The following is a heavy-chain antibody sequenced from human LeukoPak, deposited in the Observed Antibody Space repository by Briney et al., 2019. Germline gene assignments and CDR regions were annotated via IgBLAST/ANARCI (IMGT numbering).Heavy chain of an antibody. CDR1: GYTFTGYY. J-gene: IGHJ6*03. Sequence: ASVTVSCKASGYTFTGYYMHWVRQAPGQGLEWMGWINPNSGGTNYAQKFQGRVTMTRDTSISTAYMELSRLRSDDTAVYYCARDLDLEQRPPYYYYYYMDVWGKGTTVTVSS. D-gene: IGHD1/OR15-1a*01. CDR2: INPNSGGT. CDR3: ARDLDLEQRPPYYYYYYMDV. V-gene: IGHV1-2*02.